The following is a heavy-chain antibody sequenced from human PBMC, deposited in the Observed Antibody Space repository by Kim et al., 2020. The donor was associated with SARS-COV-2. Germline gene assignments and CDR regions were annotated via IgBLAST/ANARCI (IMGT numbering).Heavy chain of an antibody. V-gene: IGHV1-46*01. D-gene: IGHD6-13*01. Sequence: ASVKVSCKASGYTFTSYYMHWVRQAPGQGLEWMGIINPSGGSTSYAQKFQGRVTMTTDTSTSTVYMELTSLRSEDTAVYYCARAGWVAAVGTAGFDYWGQGTLVTVSS. CDR2: INPSGGST. CDR1: GYTFTSYY. J-gene: IGHJ4*02. CDR3: ARAGWVAAVGTAGFDY.